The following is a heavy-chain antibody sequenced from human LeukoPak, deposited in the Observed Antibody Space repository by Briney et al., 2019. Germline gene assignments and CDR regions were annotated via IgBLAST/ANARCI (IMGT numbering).Heavy chain of an antibody. Sequence: PSETLSLTCAVYGGSFSGYYWSWIRQPPGKGLEWIGEINHSGSTNYNPSLKSRVTISVDTSKNQFSLKLSSVTAADTAVYYCARVEQWLVRGRLSWFDPWGQGTLVTVSS. D-gene: IGHD6-19*01. CDR1: GGSFSGYY. V-gene: IGHV4-34*01. CDR3: ARVEQWLVRGRLSWFDP. J-gene: IGHJ5*02. CDR2: INHSGST.